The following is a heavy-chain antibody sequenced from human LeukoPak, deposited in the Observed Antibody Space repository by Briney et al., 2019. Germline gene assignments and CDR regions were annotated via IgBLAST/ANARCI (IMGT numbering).Heavy chain of an antibody. CDR3: ARDYDFWGNNWFDP. CDR1: GFTFSSYG. Sequence: GRSLRLSCAASGFTFSSYGMHWVRQAPGKGLEWVAVIWYDGSNKYYADSVKGRFTISRDNSKNTLYLQMNSLRAENTAVYYCARDYDFWGNNWFDPWGQGTLVTVSS. V-gene: IGHV3-33*01. CDR2: IWYDGSNK. D-gene: IGHD3/OR15-3a*01. J-gene: IGHJ5*02.